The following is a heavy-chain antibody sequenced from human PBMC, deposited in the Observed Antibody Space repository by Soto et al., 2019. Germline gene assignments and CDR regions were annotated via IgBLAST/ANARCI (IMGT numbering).Heavy chain of an antibody. CDR2: ISYDGSNK. CDR1: GFTFSSYA. D-gene: IGHD1-26*01. Sequence: GGSLRLSCAASGFTFSSYAMHWVRQAPGKGLEWVAVISYDGSNKYYADSVKGRFTISRDNSKNTLYLQMNSLRAEDTAVYYCARGKWELIVRADAFDIWGQGTMVTVSS. CDR3: ARGKWELIVRADAFDI. V-gene: IGHV3-30-3*01. J-gene: IGHJ3*02.